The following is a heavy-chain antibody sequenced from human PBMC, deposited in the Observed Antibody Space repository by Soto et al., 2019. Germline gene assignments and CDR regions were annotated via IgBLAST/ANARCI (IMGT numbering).Heavy chain of an antibody. CDR2: ISYDGSNK. D-gene: IGHD3-22*01. V-gene: IGHV3-30-3*01. CDR3: ARMDGSGYYGSYFAY. J-gene: IGHJ4*02. Sequence: QVQLVESGGGVVQPGRSLRLSCAASGFTFSSYAMHWVREAPGKGLEWVAIISYDGSNKYYADSVKGRFTISRDNSKSTLFLQMNSLRAEDTAVYYCARMDGSGYYGSYFAYWGQGTLVTVSS. CDR1: GFTFSSYA.